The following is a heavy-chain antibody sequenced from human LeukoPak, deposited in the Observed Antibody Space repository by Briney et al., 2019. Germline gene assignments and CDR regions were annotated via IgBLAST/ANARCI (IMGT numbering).Heavy chain of an antibody. D-gene: IGHD6-13*01. CDR1: GYSFTNYW. CDR2: IYSGDSET. J-gene: IGHJ5*02. CDR3: ARSYSSSWSEWSVVGNWLDP. V-gene: IGHV5-51*01. Sequence: GESLKISCEGSGYSFTNYWTGWVRQVPGKGLEWMGIIYSGDSETRYSPPFQGQVTISVDKSISTAYLEWSSLKASDTAMYYCARSYSSSWSEWSVVGNWLDPWGQGTLVTVSS.